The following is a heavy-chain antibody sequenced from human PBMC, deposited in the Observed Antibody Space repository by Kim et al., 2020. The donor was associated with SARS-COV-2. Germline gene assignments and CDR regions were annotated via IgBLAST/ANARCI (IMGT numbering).Heavy chain of an antibody. CDR2: ISYDGSNK. J-gene: IGHJ6*01. CDR3: AKAVLRGVNYYYYGMDV. V-gene: IGHV3-30*18. Sequence: GGSLRLSCAASGFTFNTYCMYWVRQAPGKGLEWVAVISYDGSNKYYADSVKGRFTISRDNSKNTLYLQMNSLRAEDTAVYYCAKAVLRGVNYYYYGMDV. CDR1: GFTFNTYC. D-gene: IGHD3-10*01.